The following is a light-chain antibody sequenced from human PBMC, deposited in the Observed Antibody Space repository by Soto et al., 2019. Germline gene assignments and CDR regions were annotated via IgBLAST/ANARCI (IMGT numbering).Light chain of an antibody. CDR1: RNIGDW. Sequence: IQVTQSPSTLSASVGDRVTITCRPSRNIGDWLAWYQQQLGKAPKLLIYKASNLESGVPSRFSGSGSGTEFTLTISSLQPDDFATYYCQQYGSYWTFGQGTKVEI. J-gene: IGKJ1*01. CDR2: KAS. CDR3: QQYGSYWT. V-gene: IGKV1-5*03.